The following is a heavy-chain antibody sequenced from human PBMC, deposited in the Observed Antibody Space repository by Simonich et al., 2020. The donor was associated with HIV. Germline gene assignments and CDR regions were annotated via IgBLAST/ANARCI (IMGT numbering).Heavy chain of an antibody. J-gene: IGHJ4*02. CDR3: TTDYSYTSVLLWFGEF. Sequence: EVQLVESGGGLVKPGGSLRLSCAASGFTFSNAWMSWVRQAPGKGLEWVGRIKSKTDGGQTDYAAPVKGRFTSSRDNSKNTLYLQMNSLKTEDTAVYYCTTDYSYTSVLLWFGEFWGQGTLVTVSS. V-gene: IGHV3-15*01. CDR2: IKSKTDGGQT. CDR1: GFTFSNAW. D-gene: IGHD3-10*01.